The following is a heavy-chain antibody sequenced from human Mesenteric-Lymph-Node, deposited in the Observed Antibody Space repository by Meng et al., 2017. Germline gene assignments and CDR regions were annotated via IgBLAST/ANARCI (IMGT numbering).Heavy chain of an antibody. CDR1: GFTFSSYS. CDR2: ISSSSSYI. J-gene: IGHJ4*02. Sequence: GESLKISCAASGFTFSSYSMNWVRQAPGKGLEWVSSISSSSSYIYYADSVKGRFTISRDNAKNSLYLQMNSLRAEDTAVYYCASGGKEYCSGGSCYFDWGQGTLVTVSS. V-gene: IGHV3-21*01. CDR3: ASGGKEYCSGGSCYFD. D-gene: IGHD2-15*01.